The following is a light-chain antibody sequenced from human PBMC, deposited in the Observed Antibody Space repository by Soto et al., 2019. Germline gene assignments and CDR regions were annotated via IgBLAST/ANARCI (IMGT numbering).Light chain of an antibody. CDR2: LAS. Sequence: EIVLTQSPGTLSLSLGERATLSCRASQSITNNYLAWYQQKPGQAPRLLIHLASNRAAGIPDRFSGSGSGADFTLTINRLEPEDFAVYHCQQYGSSPWTFGQGTKVDIK. V-gene: IGKV3-20*01. J-gene: IGKJ1*01. CDR3: QQYGSSPWT. CDR1: QSITNNY.